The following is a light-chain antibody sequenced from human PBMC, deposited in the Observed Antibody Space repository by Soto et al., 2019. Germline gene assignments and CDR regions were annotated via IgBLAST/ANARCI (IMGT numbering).Light chain of an antibody. V-gene: IGLV1-40*01. CDR2: GNS. CDR1: SSNIGAGYD. CDR3: QSYDSSLRGSV. Sequence: QSVLTQPPSVSGAPGQRVTISCTGSSSNIGAGYDVHWYQQLPGTAPKLLISGNSNRASGVPDRFSGSKSGTSASLAITGLQAEDEADYYCQSYDSSLRGSVFGTGTKLTVL. J-gene: IGLJ1*01.